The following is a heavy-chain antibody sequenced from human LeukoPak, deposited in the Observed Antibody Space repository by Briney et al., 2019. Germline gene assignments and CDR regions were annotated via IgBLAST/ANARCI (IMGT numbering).Heavy chain of an antibody. Sequence: GASVTVSCTASGYPFTGYYMHWVRQAPGQGLEWMGWINPNSGGTNYAQKFQGRVTMTRDTSISTAYMEMSRLRSDDTAVYYCARVQVSYDFWSGYDYWGQGTLVTLFS. V-gene: IGHV1-2*02. D-gene: IGHD3-3*01. CDR3: ARVQVSYDFWSGYDY. CDR1: GYPFTGYY. J-gene: IGHJ4*02. CDR2: INPNSGGT.